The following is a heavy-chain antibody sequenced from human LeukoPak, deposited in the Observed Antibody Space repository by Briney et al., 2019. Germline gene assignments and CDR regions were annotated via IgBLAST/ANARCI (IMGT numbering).Heavy chain of an antibody. V-gene: IGHV3-23*01. J-gene: IGHJ5*02. CDR3: AKSSPPPLRS. CDR1: GFTFSSYA. CDR2: ISGSGST. Sequence: GGSLRLSCAASGFTFSSYAMSWVRQAPGKGLEWVSGISGSGSTYYADSVKGRFTISRDNSKNTLYLQMNSLRAEDTAVYYCAKSSPPPLRSWGQGTLVTVSS.